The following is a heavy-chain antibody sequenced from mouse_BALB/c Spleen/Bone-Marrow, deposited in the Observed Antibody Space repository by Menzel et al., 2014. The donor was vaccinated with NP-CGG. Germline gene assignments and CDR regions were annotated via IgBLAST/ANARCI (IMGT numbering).Heavy chain of an antibody. CDR1: GYAFSAYW. Sequence: QVQLQQPGAEPVRPGSSVKISCKASGYAFSAYWMNWVKQRPGQGLEWIGQIYPGDGDTNYNGKFKGKATLTADKSSSTAYMQLSSLTSEDSAVYFCTRSTATFDYWGQGTTLTVSS. V-gene: IGHV1-80*01. CDR2: IYPGDGDT. J-gene: IGHJ2*01. CDR3: TRSTATFDY. D-gene: IGHD1-2*01.